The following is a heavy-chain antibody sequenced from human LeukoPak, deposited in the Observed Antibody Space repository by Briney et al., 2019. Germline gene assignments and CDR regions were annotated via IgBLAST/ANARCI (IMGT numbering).Heavy chain of an antibody. V-gene: IGHV3-7*04. J-gene: IGHJ5*02. CDR3: ARDLSQHFDWLLSGDT. CDR2: IKQDGSQK. CDR1: GFTFNAYW. D-gene: IGHD3-9*01. Sequence: GGSLRLSCAGSGFTFNAYWMTWVGQPPGNGLEGVANIKQDGSQKYYVDSVKGRFTISRDNAKNSVYLQMNRLRAEDTAVYYCARDLSQHFDWLLSGDTWGQGTLVTVSS.